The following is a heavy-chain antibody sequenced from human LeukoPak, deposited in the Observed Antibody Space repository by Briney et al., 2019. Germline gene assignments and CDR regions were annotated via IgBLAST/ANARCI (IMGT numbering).Heavy chain of an antibody. Sequence: SETLSLPCAVSGYSIRGDDYWGWIRQSPGKGLEWIGSIYHSGSTHYNPSLKSRVTISVDTSKNQFSLMLNSVTAADTAVYYCARNRSVTTTPGFDHWGQGTLVTVSS. CDR3: ARNRSVTTTPGFDH. D-gene: IGHD4-17*01. J-gene: IGHJ4*02. CDR1: GYSIRGDDY. V-gene: IGHV4-38-2*01. CDR2: IYHSGST.